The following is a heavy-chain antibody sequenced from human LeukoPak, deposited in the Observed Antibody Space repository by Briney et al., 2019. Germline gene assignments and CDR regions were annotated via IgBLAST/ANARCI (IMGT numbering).Heavy chain of an antibody. V-gene: IGHV4-34*01. CDR2: IPYSGSN. CDR3: VQGSQGARLHY. CDR1: GGSFSGYF. J-gene: IGHJ4*02. Sequence: SQTLSLTCVVYGGSFSGYFWTWIRQPPGKGLEWIGEIPYSGSNSYNPSFKSRVTMSIDASKSQFSLKVTSVTAADTAIYYCVQGSQGARLHYWGQGTQATVSS. D-gene: IGHD1-26*01.